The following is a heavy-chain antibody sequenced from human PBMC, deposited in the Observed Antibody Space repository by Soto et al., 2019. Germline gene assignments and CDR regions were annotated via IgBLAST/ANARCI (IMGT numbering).Heavy chain of an antibody. V-gene: IGHV3-23*01. J-gene: IGHJ5*02. Sequence: EVQLLESGGDLVQPGGSLRLSCAASGFNFGAYAMTWVRQAPGKGLEWVSAISGSGDGTYYADSVKGRFTISRDNPKNTLYLQMNSLRAEDTAMYYCANDICSTSSCYFAPWGQGTLVTVSS. CDR1: GFNFGAYA. CDR2: ISGSGDGT. CDR3: ANDICSTSSCYFAP. D-gene: IGHD2-2*01.